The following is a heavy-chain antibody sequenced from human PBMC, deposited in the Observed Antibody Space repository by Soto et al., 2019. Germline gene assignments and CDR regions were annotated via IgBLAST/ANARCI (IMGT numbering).Heavy chain of an antibody. CDR1: GGSISSYY. CDR2: IYYSGST. J-gene: IGHJ4*02. Sequence: SETLSLTCTVSGGSISSYYWSWIRQPPGKGLEWIGYIYYSGSTNYNPSLKSRVTISVDTSKNQFSLKLSSVTAADTAVYYCARHSLSTYYFDYCGQGTLVTVSS. CDR3: ARHSLSTYYFDY. V-gene: IGHV4-59*08.